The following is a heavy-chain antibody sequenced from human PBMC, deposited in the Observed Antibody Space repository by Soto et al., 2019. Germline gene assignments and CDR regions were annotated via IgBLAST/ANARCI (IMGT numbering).Heavy chain of an antibody. V-gene: IGHV1-18*01. CDR3: ARVLGYCSGGSCYSYGMDV. CDR1: GYTFTSYG. Sequence: QVQLVQSGAEVKKPGASVKVSCKASGYTFTSYGISWVRQAPGQGLEWMGWISAYNGNTNYAQKLQGRVTMTTDTSKSTAYMELRSLRSDDTAVYYCARVLGYCSGGSCYSYGMDVWGQGTTVTVSS. D-gene: IGHD2-15*01. CDR2: ISAYNGNT. J-gene: IGHJ6*02.